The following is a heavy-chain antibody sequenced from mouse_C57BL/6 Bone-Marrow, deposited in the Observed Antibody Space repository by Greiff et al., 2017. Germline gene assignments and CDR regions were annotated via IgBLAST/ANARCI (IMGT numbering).Heavy chain of an antibody. CDR1: GYTFTSYW. CDR2: IYPGSGST. D-gene: IGHD2-4*01. V-gene: IGHV1-55*01. J-gene: IGHJ2*01. Sequence: VQLQQPGAELVKPGASVKMSCKASGYTFTSYWITWVKQRPGQGLEWIGDIYPGSGSTNYNEKFKSKATLTLDTSSSTAYMQLSSLTSEDSAVYYCARKLIYWGQGTTLTVSS. CDR3: ARKLIY.